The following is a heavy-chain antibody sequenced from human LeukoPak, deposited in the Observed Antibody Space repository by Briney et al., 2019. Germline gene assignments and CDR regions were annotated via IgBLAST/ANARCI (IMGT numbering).Heavy chain of an antibody. CDR1: GGSFSGYY. CDR3: ARHGRMGLGAYSGSYGPLPDYYYMDV. Sequence: SETLSLTCAVYGGSFSGYYWSWIRQPPGKGLEWIGEINHSGSTNYNPSLKSRVTISVDTSKNQFSLKLSSVTAADTAMYYCARHGRMGLGAYSGSYGPLPDYYYMDVWGKGTTVTVSS. V-gene: IGHV4-34*01. D-gene: IGHD1-26*01. J-gene: IGHJ6*03. CDR2: INHSGST.